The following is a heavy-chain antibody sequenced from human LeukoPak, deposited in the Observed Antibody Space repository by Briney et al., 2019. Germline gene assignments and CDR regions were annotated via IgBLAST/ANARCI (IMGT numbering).Heavy chain of an antibody. CDR2: FGTEDGET. CDR3: ATSKKYQLLSWCY. V-gene: IGHV1-24*01. Sequence: ASVKVSCKVSGYTLTELSMHWVRQAPGNGLEWVGGFGTEDGETIYAQKFQGRVTMTEDTSTDTAYMELSSLRSEDTAVYYCATSKKYQLLSWCYWGQGTLVTVSS. J-gene: IGHJ4*02. CDR1: GYTLTELS. D-gene: IGHD2-2*01.